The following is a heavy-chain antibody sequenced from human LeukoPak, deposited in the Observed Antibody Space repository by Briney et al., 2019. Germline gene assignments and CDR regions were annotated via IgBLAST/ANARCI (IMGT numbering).Heavy chain of an antibody. CDR1: GYTFTSYG. V-gene: IGHV1-18*01. CDR3: IAYCGGDCPPDYFDY. J-gene: IGHJ4*02. D-gene: IGHD2-21*02. CDR2: ISAYNGNT. Sequence: GASVKVSCKASGYTFTSYGISWVRQAPGQGLEWMGWISAYNGNTNYAQKLQGRVTMTTDTSTSTAYMELRSLRSDDTAVYYCIAYCGGDCPPDYFDYWGQGTLVTVSS.